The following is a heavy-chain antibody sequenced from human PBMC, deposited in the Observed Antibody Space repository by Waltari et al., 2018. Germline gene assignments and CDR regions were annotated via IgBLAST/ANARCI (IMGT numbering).Heavy chain of an antibody. D-gene: IGHD6-13*01. CDR1: GFTFSSYA. CDR2: ISGSGGST. Sequence: EVQLLESGGGLVRPGGSLRLSCAASGFTFSSYAMSWVRQAPGKGLEWVSAISGSGGSTYYADSVKGRFTISRDNSKNTLYLQMNSLRAEDTAVYYCAKGAAAGGGNYYYGMDVWGQGTTVTVSS. J-gene: IGHJ6*02. CDR3: AKGAAAGGGNYYYGMDV. V-gene: IGHV3-23*01.